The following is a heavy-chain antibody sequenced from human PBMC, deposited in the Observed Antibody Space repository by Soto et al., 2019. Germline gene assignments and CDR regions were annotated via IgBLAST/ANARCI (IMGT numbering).Heavy chain of an antibody. J-gene: IGHJ4*02. CDR2: INHSGST. Sequence: QVQLQQWGAGLLKPSETLSLTCAVYGGSFSGYYWSWIRQPPGRGLEWIGEINHSGSTTYNPSLTSRVTISVDTSKTQFSLKLSSVTAADTAGYYCASSVGAGQDYLGQGTLVTVSS. V-gene: IGHV4-34*01. CDR1: GGSFSGYY. D-gene: IGHD2-15*01. CDR3: ASSVGAGQDY.